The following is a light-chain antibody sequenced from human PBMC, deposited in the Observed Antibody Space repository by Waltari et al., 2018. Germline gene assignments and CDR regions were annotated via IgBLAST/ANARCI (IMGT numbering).Light chain of an antibody. CDR1: SSDIGFYNY. CDR3: NSYTGSSSWV. Sequence: QSALTQPASVSGSPGQSITISCYGTSSDIGFYNYVSWYQQHPGKAPKLILYDVSQRPSWVSDRFSGSKSGNTASLTISGLQAEDEADYYCNSYTGSSSWVFGGGTKVTVL. CDR2: DVS. J-gene: IGLJ3*02. V-gene: IGLV2-14*01.